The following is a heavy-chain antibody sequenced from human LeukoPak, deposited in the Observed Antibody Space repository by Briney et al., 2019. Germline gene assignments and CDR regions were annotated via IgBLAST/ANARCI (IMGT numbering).Heavy chain of an antibody. Sequence: SETLSLTCTVSGGSISSQHGSWIRQPPGKGVEWIGLISYSGSTYYNPSLESRVTISRDTSRNQFSLKLSSVTAADTAVYYCTRDRNGGDYYYLDVWGKGTTVTVSS. CDR3: TRDRNGGDYYYLDV. J-gene: IGHJ6*03. V-gene: IGHV4-59*11. D-gene: IGHD3-16*01. CDR1: GGSISSQH. CDR2: ISYSGST.